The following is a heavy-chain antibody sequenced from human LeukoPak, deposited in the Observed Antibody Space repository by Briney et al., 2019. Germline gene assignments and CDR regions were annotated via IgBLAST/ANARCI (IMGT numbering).Heavy chain of an antibody. J-gene: IGHJ4*02. CDR3: AKGGEYSSSSIDY. CDR1: GFTFNTYA. CDR2: ISVSGGRT. V-gene: IGHV3-23*01. D-gene: IGHD6-6*01. Sequence: GGSLRLSCVASGFTFNTYAMSWVRQAPGNGLDWVSSISVSGGRTYYADSVKGRFTISRDNSKNTLYLQMNSLRAEDTAVYYCAKGGEYSSSSIDYWGQGTLVTVSS.